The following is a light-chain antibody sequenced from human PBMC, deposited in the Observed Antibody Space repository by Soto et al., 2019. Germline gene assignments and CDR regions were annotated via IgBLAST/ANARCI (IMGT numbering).Light chain of an antibody. CDR2: KAS. V-gene: IGKV1-5*03. J-gene: IGKJ2*01. CDR1: QSISCW. CDR3: QQYNSYSGYT. Sequence: DIQMTQSPSTLSPSVGDRVTITCRASQSISCWLSWYQHKPGKVPKLQIYKASSLESGVPSRLSGSGCGTEFSFAISRLEHDDFAIYNCQQYNSYSGYTCGHGTKLEIK.